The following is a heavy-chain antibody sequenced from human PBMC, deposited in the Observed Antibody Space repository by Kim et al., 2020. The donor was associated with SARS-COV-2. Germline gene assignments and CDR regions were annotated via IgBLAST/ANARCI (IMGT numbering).Heavy chain of an antibody. Sequence: VKGRLTISRDDSKNTLYLQMNSLKTEDTAVYYCTTDGELLRYFDWLQPGYWGQGTLVTVSS. J-gene: IGHJ4*02. CDR3: TTDGELLRYFDWLQPGY. D-gene: IGHD3-9*01. V-gene: IGHV3-15*01.